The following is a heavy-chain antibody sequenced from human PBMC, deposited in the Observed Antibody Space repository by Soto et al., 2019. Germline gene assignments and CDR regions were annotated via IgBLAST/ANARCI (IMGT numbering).Heavy chain of an antibody. D-gene: IGHD6-13*01. J-gene: IGHJ4*02. V-gene: IGHV3-33*01. CDR2: IWYDGSNK. Sequence: QVQLVESGGGVVQPGRSLRLSCAASGFTFSSYGMHWVRQAPGKGLEWVAVIWYDGSNKDYSDYVKGRFTISRDNSKNSLYLQMNSLRAEDTAVYYCARSMNGIAGYFDYWGQGTLVIVSS. CDR3: ARSMNGIAGYFDY. CDR1: GFTFSSYG.